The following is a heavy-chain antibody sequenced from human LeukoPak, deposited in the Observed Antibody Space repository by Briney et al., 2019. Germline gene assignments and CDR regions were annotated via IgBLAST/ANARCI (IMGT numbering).Heavy chain of an antibody. Sequence: GASVKVSCKASGGTFSSYAISWVRQAPGQGLEWMGRIIPILGIANYAQKFQGRVTITADKSTSTAYMELSSLRSEDTAVYYCARAVYYYGSSGHYAFDIWGQGTMVTVSS. CDR2: IIPILGIA. J-gene: IGHJ3*02. V-gene: IGHV1-69*04. CDR1: GGTFSSYA. CDR3: ARAVYYYGSSGHYAFDI. D-gene: IGHD3-22*01.